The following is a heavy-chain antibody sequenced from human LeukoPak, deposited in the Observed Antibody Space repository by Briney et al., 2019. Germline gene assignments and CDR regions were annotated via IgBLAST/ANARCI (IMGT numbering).Heavy chain of an antibody. CDR1: GFTFSSYW. D-gene: IGHD6-19*01. J-gene: IGHJ4*02. CDR3: AVAVAGLYYFDY. V-gene: IGHV3-74*01. CDR2: INTDGSST. Sequence: GGSLRLSCAASGFTFSSYWMHWVRQAPGKGLVWVSCINTDGSSTSYADSVKGRFTISRDNAKNTLYLQMNSLRAEDTAVYYCAVAVAGLYYFDYWGQGTLVTVSS.